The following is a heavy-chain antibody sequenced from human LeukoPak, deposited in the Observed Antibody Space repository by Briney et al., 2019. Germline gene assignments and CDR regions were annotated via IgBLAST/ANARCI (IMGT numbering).Heavy chain of an antibody. CDR1: GFTFDDYT. CDR2: ISWDGGST. Sequence: GGSLRLSCAASGFTFDDYTMHWVRQAPGKGLEWVSLISWDGGSTYYADSAKGRFTISRDNSKNSLYLQMNSLRTEDTALYYCAKDLYCSGGSCYSGYYYYGMDVWGQGTTVTVSS. J-gene: IGHJ6*02. V-gene: IGHV3-43*01. D-gene: IGHD2-15*01. CDR3: AKDLYCSGGSCYSGYYYYGMDV.